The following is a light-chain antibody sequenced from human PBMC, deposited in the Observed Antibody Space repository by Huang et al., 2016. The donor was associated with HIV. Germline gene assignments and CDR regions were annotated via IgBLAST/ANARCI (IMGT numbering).Light chain of an antibody. J-gene: IGKJ4*01. Sequence: DIVMTQSPLSLPVTPGEPASISCRSSQSPRHSNGFTYLDWYLQKPGQSPQLLIYMGSNRASGVPDRFSGSGSGTDFTLRISRVEAEDVGVYYCMQALQTPLTFGGGTKVEIK. CDR2: MGS. V-gene: IGKV2-28*01. CDR3: MQALQTPLT. CDR1: QSPRHSNGFTY.